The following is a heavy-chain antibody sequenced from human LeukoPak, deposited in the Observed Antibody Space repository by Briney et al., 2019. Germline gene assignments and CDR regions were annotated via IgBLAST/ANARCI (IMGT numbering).Heavy chain of an antibody. CDR1: GDSISIYY. J-gene: IGHJ3*02. CDR3: ARSFDTNAFDI. Sequence: SETLPLTCTVFGDSISIYYWSWIRQPAGKRLEWIGRIYTTGSTNYNPSLQSRVTMSIDTSKKQFSLKLSSVTAADTAVYYCARSFDTNAFDIWGQGTMVTVSS. V-gene: IGHV4-4*07. CDR2: IYTTGST.